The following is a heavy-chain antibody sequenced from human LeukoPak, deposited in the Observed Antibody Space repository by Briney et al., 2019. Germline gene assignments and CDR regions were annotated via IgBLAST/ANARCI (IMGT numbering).Heavy chain of an antibody. Sequence: SEALSLTCAVYGGSFSGYYWTLIRQTPGKGREWIGEISHTGDTTNYNPSLKSRVTISVDSSKNQFSLKVTSVTAADTGVYYCARVPDITARPCDSWGPGTLVTVSS. D-gene: IGHD1-1*01. CDR2: ISHTGDTT. CDR1: GGSFSGYY. CDR3: ARVPDITARPCDS. J-gene: IGHJ4*02. V-gene: IGHV4-34*01.